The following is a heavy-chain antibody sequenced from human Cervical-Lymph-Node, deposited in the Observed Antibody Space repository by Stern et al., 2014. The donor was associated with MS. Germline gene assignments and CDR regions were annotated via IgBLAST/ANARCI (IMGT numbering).Heavy chain of an antibody. J-gene: IGHJ6*02. V-gene: IGHV3-30*03. CDR2: ATYDGSDQ. Sequence: VQLVESGGGVVQPGKSLRLSCAASGFTFSDYGMHWVRQAQGTGLEWVALATYDGSDQYYADSVKGRFTVSRDNSKNTVLLQMNGLRPEDTAVYFCARDRGLTHYFYGMDVWGQGTTVTVSS. D-gene: IGHD3-10*01. CDR1: GFTFSDYG. CDR3: ARDRGLTHYFYGMDV.